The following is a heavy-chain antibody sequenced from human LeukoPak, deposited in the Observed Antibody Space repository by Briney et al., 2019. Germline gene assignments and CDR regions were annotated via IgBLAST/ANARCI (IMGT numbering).Heavy chain of an antibody. Sequence: ASVKVSCKASGYTFTSYDINWVRQATGQGLEWMGWMNANSGNTGYAQKFQGRVTMTRNTSISTAYMELSSLRSEDTAVYYCARGGRKRVPAATTTDYYYYMDVWGKGTTVTVSS. CDR3: ARGGRKRVPAATTTDYYYYMDV. J-gene: IGHJ6*03. V-gene: IGHV1-8*01. CDR2: MNANSGNT. CDR1: GYTFTSYD. D-gene: IGHD2-2*01.